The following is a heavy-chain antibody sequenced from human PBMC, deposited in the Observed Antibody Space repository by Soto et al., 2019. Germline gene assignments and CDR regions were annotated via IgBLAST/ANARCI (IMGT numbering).Heavy chain of an antibody. J-gene: IGHJ4*02. CDR1: GFTFSNAW. CDR3: TTDLPPGATWFSFFDY. D-gene: IGHD1-26*01. CDR2: IKSKTDGGTT. V-gene: IGHV3-15*01. Sequence: PGGSLRLSCAASGFTFSNAWMSWVRQAPGKGLEWVGRIKSKTDGGTTDYAAPVKGRFTILRDDSKNTLYLQMNSLKTEDTAVYYCTTDLPPGATWFSFFDYWGQGTLVTVSS.